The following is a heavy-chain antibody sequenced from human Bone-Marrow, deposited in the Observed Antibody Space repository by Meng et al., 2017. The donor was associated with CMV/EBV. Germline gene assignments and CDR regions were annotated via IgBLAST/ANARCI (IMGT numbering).Heavy chain of an antibody. CDR3: ASSYSNYGYYYYGMDV. D-gene: IGHD4-11*01. CDR1: GFTFSSYA. V-gene: IGHV3-23*01. Sequence: GESLKISCAASGFTFSSYAMSWVRQAPGKGLEWVSAISASGGSSYYADSVKGRFTISRDNSKNTLYLQMNSLRAEDTAVYYCASSYSNYGYYYYGMDVWGQGTTVTVSS. J-gene: IGHJ6*02. CDR2: ISASGGSS.